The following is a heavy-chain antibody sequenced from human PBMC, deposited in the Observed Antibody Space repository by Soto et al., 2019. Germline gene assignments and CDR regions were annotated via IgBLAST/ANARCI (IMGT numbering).Heavy chain of an antibody. CDR1: GGSISSGGYY. J-gene: IGHJ5*02. CDR3: ARGARRYFDWLCEREPSNNGFDP. V-gene: IGHV4-31*03. CDR2: IYYSGST. Sequence: SETLSLTCTVSGGSISSGGYYWSWIRQHPGKGLEWIGYIYYSGSTYYNPSLKSRVTISVDTSKNQFSLKLSSVTAADTAVYYCARGARRYFDWLCEREPSNNGFDPWGQGTLVTVSS. D-gene: IGHD3-9*01.